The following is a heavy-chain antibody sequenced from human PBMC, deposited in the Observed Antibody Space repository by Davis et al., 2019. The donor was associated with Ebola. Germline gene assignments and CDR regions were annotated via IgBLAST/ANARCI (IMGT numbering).Heavy chain of an antibody. CDR3: ARGGKQWLVRGAFDI. V-gene: IGHV4-59*01. D-gene: IGHD6-19*01. Sequence: MPSETLSLTCTVSGGSISSYYWSWIRQPPGKGLEWIGYIYYSGSTNYNPSLKSRVTISVDTSKNQFSLKLSSVTAADTAVYYWARGGKQWLVRGAFDIWGKGTMVTVSS. CDR1: GGSISSYY. CDR2: IYYSGST. J-gene: IGHJ3*02.